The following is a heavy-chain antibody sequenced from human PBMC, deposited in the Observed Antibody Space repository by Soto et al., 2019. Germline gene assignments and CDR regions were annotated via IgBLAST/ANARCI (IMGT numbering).Heavy chain of an antibody. CDR3: TTGEYHFDSCDFHHGTYFDY. J-gene: IGHJ4*02. CDR1: GFTFSNAW. Sequence: GGSLRLSCAASGFTFSNAWMNWVRQAPGKGLEWVGRIKRKTEGETTDYATPVKDRFTISRDDSKSTLYLQMNSLKTEDTAVYYCTTGEYHFDSCDFHHGTYFDYWGQGTLVTVSS. CDR2: IKRKTEGETT. V-gene: IGHV3-15*07. D-gene: IGHD3-22*01.